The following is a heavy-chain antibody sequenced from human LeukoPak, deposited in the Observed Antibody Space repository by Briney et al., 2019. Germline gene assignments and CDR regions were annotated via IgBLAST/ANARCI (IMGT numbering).Heavy chain of an antibody. CDR1: GGSFSGYY. V-gene: IGHV4-34*01. D-gene: IGHD6-19*01. CDR2: INHSGST. CDR3: ARAGSGWSYDH. J-gene: IGHJ4*02. Sequence: PSETLSLTCAVYGGSFSGYYWSWIRQPPGKGLEWIGEINHSGSTNYNPSLKSRVTISLDTSKNHFSLNLNSVTAADTAVYYCARAGSGWSYDHWGQGTLVTVSS.